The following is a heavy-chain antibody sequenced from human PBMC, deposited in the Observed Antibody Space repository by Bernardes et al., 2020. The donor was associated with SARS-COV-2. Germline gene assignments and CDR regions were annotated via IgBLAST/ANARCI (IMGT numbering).Heavy chain of an antibody. J-gene: IGHJ4*02. V-gene: IGHV3-74*01. Sequence: GGSLFLSCEASGFTFRSSWMHWVRQAPGQGLVWVSRINSDGGDTTYADSVKGRFTISRDNSKNTLYLQMNSLRVEDTAIYYCARAASFNGDYVNYDYWGQGILVTVSS. D-gene: IGHD4-17*01. CDR3: ARAASFNGDYVNYDY. CDR1: GFTFRSSW. CDR2: INSDGGDT.